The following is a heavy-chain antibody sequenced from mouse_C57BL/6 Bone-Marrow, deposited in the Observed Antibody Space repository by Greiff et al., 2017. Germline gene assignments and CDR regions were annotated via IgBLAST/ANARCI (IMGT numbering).Heavy chain of an antibody. J-gene: IGHJ2*01. D-gene: IGHD4-1*01. CDR2: IYPTSGRT. Sequence: QVQLQQPGAELVKPGASVKMSCKASGYTFTSYWITWVKQSPGQGLEWIGDIYPTSGRTNYNEKFKSKVILTVDTSSNTAYMQLSSLTSEDSAVFYCAGSGPLGRSFDYWGQGTTLTVSS. V-gene: IGHV1-55*01. CDR1: GYTFTSYW. CDR3: AGSGPLGRSFDY.